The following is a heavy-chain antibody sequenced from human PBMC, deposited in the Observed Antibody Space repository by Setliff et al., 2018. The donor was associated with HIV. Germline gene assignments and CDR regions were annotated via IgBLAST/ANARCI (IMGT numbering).Heavy chain of an antibody. CDR1: GFTFSSYS. Sequence: GGSLRLSCAASGFTFSSYSMTWVRQAPGKGLEWVSSISSSSSYIYYADSIKGRFTISRDNAKSSLYLQMNSLRVEDTAVYYCSRDTFGADDTWGQGTLVTVSS. J-gene: IGHJ4*02. D-gene: IGHD3-3*01. CDR3: SRDTFGADDT. CDR2: ISSSSSYI. V-gene: IGHV3-21*01.